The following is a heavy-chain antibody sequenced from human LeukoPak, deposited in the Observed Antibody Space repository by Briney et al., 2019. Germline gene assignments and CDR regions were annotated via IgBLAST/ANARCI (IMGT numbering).Heavy chain of an antibody. D-gene: IGHD1-26*01. Sequence: GRSLRLSCAASGFTFSSYSMNWVRQAPGKGLEWVSYISSSSTIYYADSVKGRFTISRDNAKNSLYLQMNSLRDEDTAVYYCARESGSIVGATGVDYWGQGTLVTVSS. CDR3: ARESGSIVGATGVDY. V-gene: IGHV3-48*02. CDR2: ISSSSTI. CDR1: GFTFSSYS. J-gene: IGHJ4*02.